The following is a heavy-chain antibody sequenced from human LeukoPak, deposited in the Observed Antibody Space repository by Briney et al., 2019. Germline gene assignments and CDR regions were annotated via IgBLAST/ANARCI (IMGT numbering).Heavy chain of an antibody. CDR3: ARDRGPTIAVPYYFDF. CDR2: ISSDGGNI. D-gene: IGHD6-19*01. V-gene: IGHV3-30*04. J-gene: IGHJ4*02. CDR1: GFSFSSFA. Sequence: GGSLRLSCAAPGFSFSSFAFHWVRQAPGKGLEGVAVISSDGGNIYHADSVTGRTLISRDNSKNTLYLLFYSLKPEDTAVYYCARDRGPTIAVPYYFDFWGQGTVVTVSS.